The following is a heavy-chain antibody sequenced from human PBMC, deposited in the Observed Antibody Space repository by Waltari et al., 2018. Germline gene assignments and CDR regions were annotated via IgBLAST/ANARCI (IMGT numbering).Heavy chain of an antibody. J-gene: IGHJ5*02. Sequence: QVQLQESGPGLVKPSETLSLTCAVPGYSISSGYYWGCIRQPPGKGLEWIGSIYHSGSTYYNPSLKSRVTISVDTSKNQFSLKLSSATAADTAVYYCARRGSGSYYKGGWFDPWGQGTLVTVSS. CDR1: GYSISSGYY. D-gene: IGHD3-10*01. CDR2: IYHSGST. CDR3: ARRGSGSYYKGGWFDP. V-gene: IGHV4-38-2*01.